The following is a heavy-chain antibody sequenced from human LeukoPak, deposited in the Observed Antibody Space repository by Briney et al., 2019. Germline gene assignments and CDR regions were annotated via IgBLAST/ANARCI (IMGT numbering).Heavy chain of an antibody. D-gene: IGHD3-10*01. V-gene: IGHV3-23*01. CDR2: ISGSGGST. CDR1: GFTFSSYA. CDR3: YLMVRGHDAFDI. J-gene: IGHJ3*02. Sequence: GGSLRLSCAASGFTFSSYAMSWVRQAPGKGLEWVSAISGSGGSTYYADSVKGRFTISRDNSKNTLYLQMNSLRAEDTAVYYPYLMVRGHDAFDIWGQGTMVTVPS.